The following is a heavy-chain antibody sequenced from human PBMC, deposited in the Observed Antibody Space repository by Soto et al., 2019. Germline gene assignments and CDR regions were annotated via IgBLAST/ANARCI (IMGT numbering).Heavy chain of an antibody. CDR1: GVSFSGYY. D-gene: IGHD3-10*01. V-gene: IGHV4-34*01. CDR2: INHSGST. CDR3: ARVVTMVRGVRYYYYYYGMDV. J-gene: IGHJ6*02. Sequence: PSETLSLTCAVYGVSFSGYYWSWIRQPPGKGLEWIGEINHSGSTNYNPSLKSRVTISVDTSKNQFSLKLSSVTAADTAVYYCARVVTMVRGVRYYYYYYGMDVWGQGTTVTVSS.